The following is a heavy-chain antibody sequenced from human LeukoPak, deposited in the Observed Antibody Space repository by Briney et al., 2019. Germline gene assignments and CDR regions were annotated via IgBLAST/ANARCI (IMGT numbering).Heavy chain of an antibody. CDR3: ARQVGILWFGELLQLTGYFDY. V-gene: IGHV4-34*01. J-gene: IGHJ4*02. Sequence: SETLSLTCAVYGGSFSGYYWSWIRQPPGKGLEWIGEINHSGSTNYNPSLKSRVTISVDTSKNQFSLKLRSVTAADTAVYYCARQVGILWFGELLQLTGYFDYWGQGTLVTVSS. CDR2: INHSGST. CDR1: GGSFSGYY. D-gene: IGHD3-10*01.